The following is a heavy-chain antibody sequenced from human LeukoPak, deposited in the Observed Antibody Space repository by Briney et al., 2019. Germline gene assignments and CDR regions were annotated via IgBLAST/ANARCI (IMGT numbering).Heavy chain of an antibody. Sequence: GGSLRLSCAASGFTFSSYAMSWVRQAPGKGLEWVSAISDSGGSTYYADSVKGRFTISRDSSKNTLYLQMNSLRAEDTAVYYCAKDRQVTMIVVVQDAFDIWGQGTMVTVSS. V-gene: IGHV3-23*01. D-gene: IGHD3-22*01. CDR1: GFTFSSYA. CDR2: ISDSGGST. CDR3: AKDRQVTMIVVVQDAFDI. J-gene: IGHJ3*02.